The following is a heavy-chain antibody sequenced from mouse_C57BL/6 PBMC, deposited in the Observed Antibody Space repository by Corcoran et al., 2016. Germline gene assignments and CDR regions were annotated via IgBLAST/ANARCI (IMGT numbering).Heavy chain of an antibody. Sequence: DVQLQESGPGHVKPSQSLSLTCSVTGYSITSGYYWNWIRQFPGNKLEWMGYISYDGSNNYNPSLKNRISITRDTSKNQFFLKLNSVTTEDTATYYCARDLGYYSWFAYWGQGTLVTVSA. CDR3: ARDLGYYSWFAY. J-gene: IGHJ3*01. CDR2: ISYDGSN. D-gene: IGHD2-3*01. V-gene: IGHV3-6*01. CDR1: GYSITSGYY.